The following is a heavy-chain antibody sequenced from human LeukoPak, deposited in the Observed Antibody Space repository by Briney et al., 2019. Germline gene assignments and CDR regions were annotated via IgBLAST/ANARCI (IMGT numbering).Heavy chain of an antibody. CDR2: ISGSGGST. Sequence: RGSLRLSCAASGFTSTSYAMSWVRPAPGKGLECGSAISGSGGSTYYADSVKGRFTISRDNSKNTLYLQMNSLRAEDTAVYYCAKIGDSSGYFYYFDYWGQGTLVTVSS. D-gene: IGHD3-22*01. J-gene: IGHJ4*02. V-gene: IGHV3-23*01. CDR1: GFTSTSYA. CDR3: AKIGDSSGYFYYFDY.